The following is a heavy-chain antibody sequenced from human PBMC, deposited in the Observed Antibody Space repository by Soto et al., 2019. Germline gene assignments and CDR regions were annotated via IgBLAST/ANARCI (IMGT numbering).Heavy chain of an antibody. V-gene: IGHV4-39*02. Sequence: SETLSLTCTVSGGSISSSSYYWGWIRQPPGKGLEWIGSIYYSGSTYYNPSLKSRVTISVDTSKNQFSLKLSSVTAADTAVYYCARERRFLEWLLRPWGQGTLVTVSS. CDR3: ARERRFLEWLLRP. D-gene: IGHD3-3*01. CDR1: GGSISSSSYY. CDR2: IYYSGST. J-gene: IGHJ4*02.